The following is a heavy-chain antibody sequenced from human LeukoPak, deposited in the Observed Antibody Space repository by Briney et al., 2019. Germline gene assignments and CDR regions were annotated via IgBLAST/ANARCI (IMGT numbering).Heavy chain of an antibody. Sequence: GASVKVSCKASGGTFSSYAISWVRQAPGQGLEWMGGIIPIFGTANYAQKFQGRVTITADESTSTAYMELSSLRSEDTAVYYCARVVLEFLEWSSIDYWGQGTLVTVSS. D-gene: IGHD3-3*01. CDR3: ARVVLEFLEWSSIDY. CDR2: IIPIFGTA. J-gene: IGHJ4*02. V-gene: IGHV1-69*13. CDR1: GGTFSSYA.